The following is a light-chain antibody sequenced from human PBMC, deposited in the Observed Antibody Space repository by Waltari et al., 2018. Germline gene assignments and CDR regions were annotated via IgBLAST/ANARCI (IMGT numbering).Light chain of an antibody. V-gene: IGLV2-18*02. J-gene: IGLJ2*01. Sequence: QSALTQPPSVSGSPGQSVTISCTGTSSDVGSYNRVSWYQQPPRTAPKLMIYEVSNRPAGVPDPFSGSKSGNTAFLTISGLQAEDEADYYRSSYTSSSTPVFGGGTKLTVL. CDR2: EVS. CDR1: SSDVGSYNR. CDR3: SSYTSSSTPV.